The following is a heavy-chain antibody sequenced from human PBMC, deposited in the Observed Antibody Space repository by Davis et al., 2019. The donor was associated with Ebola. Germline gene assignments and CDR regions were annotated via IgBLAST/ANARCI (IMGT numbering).Heavy chain of an antibody. Sequence: GESLKISCAASGFTFSSYWMSWVRQAPGKGLEWVANIKQDGSEKYYVDSVKGRFTISRDNAKNSLYLQMNSLRAEDTAVYYCASLGYNWNYERDYYYYGMDVWGQGTTVTVSS. CDR2: IKQDGSEK. CDR3: ASLGYNWNYERDYYYYGMDV. V-gene: IGHV3-7*03. D-gene: IGHD1-7*01. CDR1: GFTFSSYW. J-gene: IGHJ6*02.